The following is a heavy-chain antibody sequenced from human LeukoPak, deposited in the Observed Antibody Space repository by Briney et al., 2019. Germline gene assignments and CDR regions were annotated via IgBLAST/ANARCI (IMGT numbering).Heavy chain of an antibody. CDR2: INPNSGGT. Sequence: ASVKVSCKASGYTFTGYYMHWVRPAPGQGLEWMGWINPNSGGTNYAQKFQGRVTMTRDTSISTAYMELSRLRSDDTAVYYCAAGYCSSTSCPLLDYWGQGTLVTVSS. V-gene: IGHV1-2*02. CDR1: GYTFTGYY. J-gene: IGHJ4*02. CDR3: AAGYCSSTSCPLLDY. D-gene: IGHD2-2*01.